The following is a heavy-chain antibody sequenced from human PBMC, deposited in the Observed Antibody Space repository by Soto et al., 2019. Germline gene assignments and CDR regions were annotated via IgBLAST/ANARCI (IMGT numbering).Heavy chain of an antibody. J-gene: IGHJ4*02. V-gene: IGHV1-8*01. D-gene: IGHD2-15*01. CDR2: MNTDSGHA. CDR1: GYTFTNSD. CDR3: ARTAHRTRGICDSGLDN. Sequence: QVQLVQSGAEVKKPGASVKVSCKASGYTFTNSDINWERQAPGQGLEWMGWMNTDSGHAAYAQKFQGGVTLTKSTSPSTVYMETRSQASEYTAVYCSARTAHRTRGICDSGLDNCGQENLVTVSS.